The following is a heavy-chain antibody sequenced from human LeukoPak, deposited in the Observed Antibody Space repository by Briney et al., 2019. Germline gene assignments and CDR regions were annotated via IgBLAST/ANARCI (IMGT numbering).Heavy chain of an antibody. CDR2: INHSGST. D-gene: IGHD2-21*01. J-gene: IGHJ4*02. CDR1: GGSFSGYY. CDR3: ARGLGRRHCDY. V-gene: IGHV4-34*01. Sequence: PSETLSLTCAVYGGSFSGYYWSWIRQPPGKGLEWIGEINHSGSTNYNPSLKSRVTISVDTPKNQFSLKLSSVTAADTAVYYCARGLGRRHCDYWGQGTLVTVSS.